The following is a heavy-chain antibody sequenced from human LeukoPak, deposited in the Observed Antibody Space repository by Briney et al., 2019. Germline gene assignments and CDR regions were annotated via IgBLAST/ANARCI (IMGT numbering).Heavy chain of an antibody. D-gene: IGHD2-2*01. CDR1: GNYW. CDR2: INSDGSWT. CDR3: VSFYETD. J-gene: IGHJ4*02. V-gene: IGHV3-74*01. Sequence: GGSLRLSCAASGNYWMHWVRQAPGKGLVWVSHINSDGSWTGYADSVKGRFTISKDNAKNTVYLQMNNLRAEDTAVYYCVSFYETDWGRGTLVTVSS.